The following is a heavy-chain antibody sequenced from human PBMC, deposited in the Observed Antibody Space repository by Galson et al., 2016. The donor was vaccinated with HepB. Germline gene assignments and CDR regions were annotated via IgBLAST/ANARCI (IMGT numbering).Heavy chain of an antibody. CDR1: GYSFTTYW. V-gene: IGHV5-10-1*01. D-gene: IGHD4-23*01. Sequence: QSGAEVKKPGESLRISCKGSGYSFTTYWISWVRQMPGKGLEWMGKIDPVDSHTNYSPSFQGHVTISADKSISTAYLQWSSLKASDTAMYYCARQRATVVTRDFDYWGRGTVVTDSS. J-gene: IGHJ2*01. CDR2: IDPVDSHT. CDR3: ARQRATVVTRDFDY.